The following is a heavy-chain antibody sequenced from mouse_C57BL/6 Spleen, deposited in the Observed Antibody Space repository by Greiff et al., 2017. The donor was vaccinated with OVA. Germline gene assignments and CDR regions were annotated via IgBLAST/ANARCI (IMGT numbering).Heavy chain of an antibody. CDR3: ARCDYDGVGYFDV. CDR1: GYTFTGYW. D-gene: IGHD2-4*01. CDR2: ILPGSGST. J-gene: IGHJ1*03. Sequence: QVQLQQSGAELMKPGASVKLSCKATGYTFTGYWIEWVKQRPGHGLEWIGEILPGSGSTNYNEQFKGKATFTADTSSNNAYMQLSSLTTDDSSVYYCARCDYDGVGYFDVWGTGTTVTVSS. V-gene: IGHV1-9*01.